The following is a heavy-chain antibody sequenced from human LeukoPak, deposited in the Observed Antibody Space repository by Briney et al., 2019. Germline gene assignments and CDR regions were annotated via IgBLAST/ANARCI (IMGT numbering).Heavy chain of an antibody. CDR3: ARGGGYSYGFYYYYMDV. Sequence: ASVKVSCKASGYTFTGYYMHWVRQAPGQGLEWMGWINPNSGGTNYAQKFQGRVTMTRDTSISTAYMELSSLRSEDTAVYYCARGGGYSYGFYYYYMDVWGKGTTVTVSS. CDR1: GYTFTGYY. CDR2: INPNSGGT. J-gene: IGHJ6*03. D-gene: IGHD5-18*01. V-gene: IGHV1-2*02.